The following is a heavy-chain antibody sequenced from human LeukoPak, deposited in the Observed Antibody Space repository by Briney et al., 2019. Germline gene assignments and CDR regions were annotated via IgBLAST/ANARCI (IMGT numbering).Heavy chain of an antibody. J-gene: IGHJ5*02. CDR2: ISAYNGNT. CDR1: GYTFTSYG. V-gene: IGHV1-18*01. Sequence: GASVTVSCKASGYTFTSYGISWVRQAPGQGLEWMGWISAYNGNTNYAQKLQGRVTMTTDTSTSTAYMELRSLRSDDPAVYYCASDPLPDYCSGGSCYAVDWFDPWGQGTLVTVSS. CDR3: ASDPLPDYCSGGSCYAVDWFDP. D-gene: IGHD2-15*01.